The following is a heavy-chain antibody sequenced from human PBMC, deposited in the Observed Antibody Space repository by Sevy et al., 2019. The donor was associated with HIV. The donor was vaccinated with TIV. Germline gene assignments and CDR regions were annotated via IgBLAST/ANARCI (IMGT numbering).Heavy chain of an antibody. Sequence: ASVKVSCKASGYTFTTYYMHWARQAPGRGLEWMGIINPSGGGTSYAQKFQGRVTMTRDTSTSTVYLELSSLRSEDTAVYYCTKDVVATPNYYSGMDVWGQGTTVTVSS. CDR2: INPSGGGT. CDR1: GYTFTTYY. J-gene: IGHJ6*02. D-gene: IGHD2-15*01. CDR3: TKDVVATPNYYSGMDV. V-gene: IGHV1-46*03.